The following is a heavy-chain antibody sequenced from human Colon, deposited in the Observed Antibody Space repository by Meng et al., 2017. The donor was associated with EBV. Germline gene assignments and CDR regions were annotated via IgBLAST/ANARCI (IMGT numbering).Heavy chain of an antibody. CDR2: INHVGST. J-gene: IGHJ4*02. Sequence: QVQLQHGGAGLLQPSETLSLTCTVYGGSFSDSYWTWIRQPPGKGLEWIGEINHVGSTTYNPSLKSRVTISVDTSKNQFSLKLSSVTAADAAVYYCASSDCSGGTCYLDCWGQGTLVTVSS. CDR3: ASSDCSGGTCYLDC. CDR1: GGSFSDSY. V-gene: IGHV4-34*01. D-gene: IGHD2-15*01.